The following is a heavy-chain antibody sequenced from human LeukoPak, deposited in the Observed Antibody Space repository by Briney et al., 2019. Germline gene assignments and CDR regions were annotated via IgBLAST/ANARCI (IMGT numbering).Heavy chain of an antibody. V-gene: IGHV3-66*02. D-gene: IGHD2-15*01. CDR3: AGRYCSGGSCYYYYGMDV. J-gene: IGHJ6*02. CDR1: GFTVSSNY. Sequence: GGSLRLSCAASGFTVSSNYMSWVRQAPGQGLEWVSVIYSGGSTYYADSVKGRFTISRDNSKNTLYLQMNSLRAEDTAVYYCAGRYCSGGSCYYYYGMDVWGQGTTVTVSS. CDR2: IYSGGST.